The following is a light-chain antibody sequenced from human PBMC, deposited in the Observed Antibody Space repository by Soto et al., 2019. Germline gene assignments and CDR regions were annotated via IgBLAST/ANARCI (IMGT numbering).Light chain of an antibody. Sequence: IQMTQSPSTLSGSVGDRVTITCRASQTISSWLAWYQQKPGKAPKLLIYKASTLKSGVPSRFSGSGSGTEITLTISCLQSEDFATYYCQQYYSYPQTFGQGTKVDI. CDR1: QTISSW. J-gene: IGKJ1*01. V-gene: IGKV1-5*03. CDR3: QQYYSYPQT. CDR2: KAS.